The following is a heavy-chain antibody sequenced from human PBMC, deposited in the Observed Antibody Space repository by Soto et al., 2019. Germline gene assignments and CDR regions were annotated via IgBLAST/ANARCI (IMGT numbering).Heavy chain of an antibody. V-gene: IGHV4-4*02. Sequence: QVLLQESGPGLVQPSGTLSLSCVVSGVSISSNYYWGWVRQPPGKGLEWLGDISHIGSVNYNPSLTXXVTLSMDKSQNQFSLKVNSVTAADTAVYYCARSFGWYAIDYWGQGTLVIVSS. CDR1: GVSISSNYY. CDR2: ISHIGSV. D-gene: IGHD6-19*01. J-gene: IGHJ4*02. CDR3: ARSFGWYAIDY.